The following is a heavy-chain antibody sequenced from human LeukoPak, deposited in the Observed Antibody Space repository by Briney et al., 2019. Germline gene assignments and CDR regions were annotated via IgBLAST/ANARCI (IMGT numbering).Heavy chain of an antibody. Sequence: PSQTLSLTCTVSGGSISSGGYYWSWIRQPPGKGLEWIGYIYYSGSTNYNPSLKSRVTISVDTSKNQFSLKLNSVTAADTAMYYCARDSKYDSTGHAPWGLGTLVTVSS. J-gene: IGHJ5*02. V-gene: IGHV4-61*08. CDR2: IYYSGST. CDR3: ARDSKYDSTGHAP. CDR1: GGSISSGGYY. D-gene: IGHD3-22*01.